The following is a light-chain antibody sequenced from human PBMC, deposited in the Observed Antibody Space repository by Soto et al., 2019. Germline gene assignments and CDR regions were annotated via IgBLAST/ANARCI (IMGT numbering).Light chain of an antibody. CDR3: QQGSTWPWT. CDR1: QSVSSSY. J-gene: IGKJ1*01. CDR2: GAS. Sequence: EIVLTQSPGTLSLSPGERATLSCRASQSVSSSYLAWYQQKPGQAPRLLIYGASSRATGIPGRFSGSGSGTDFTLIISSLEPEDFAFYYCQQGSTWPWTFGQGTKVDI. V-gene: IGKV3D-20*02.